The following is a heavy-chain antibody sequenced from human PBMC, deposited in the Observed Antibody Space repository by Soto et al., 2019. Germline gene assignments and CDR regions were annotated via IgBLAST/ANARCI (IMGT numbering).Heavy chain of an antibody. D-gene: IGHD3-10*01. J-gene: IGHJ4*02. CDR1: GYTFTDYA. Sequence: HVALVQSGADVKNPGASVTISCKASGYTFTDYALHWVRQAPGQRLEWMGWMNAGVGNTLYSQKFQGRTTITRDTSASTAYMELNSLKSEDTAIYYCARDTGYTFGSLNYWGPGTLVTVSS. CDR3: ARDTGYTFGSLNY. CDR2: MNAGVGNT. V-gene: IGHV1-3*01.